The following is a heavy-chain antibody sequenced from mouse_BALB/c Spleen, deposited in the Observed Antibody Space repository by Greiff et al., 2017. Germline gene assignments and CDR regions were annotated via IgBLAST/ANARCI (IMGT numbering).Heavy chain of an antibody. CDR3: ARLRGNEDY. CDR1: GYTFTSYW. D-gene: IGHD2-1*01. J-gene: IGHJ2*01. V-gene: IGHV1-7*01. Sequence: QVQLKESGAELAKPGASVKMSCKASGYTFTSYWMHWVKQRPGQGLEWIGYINPSTGYTEYNQKFKDKATLTADKSSSTAYMQLSSLTSEDSAVYYCARLRGNEDYWGQGTTLTVSS. CDR2: INPSTGYT.